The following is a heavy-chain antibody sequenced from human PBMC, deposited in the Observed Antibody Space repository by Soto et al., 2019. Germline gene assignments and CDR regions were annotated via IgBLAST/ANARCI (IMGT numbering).Heavy chain of an antibody. J-gene: IGHJ6*02. D-gene: IGHD3-22*01. CDR3: AADGAYYYDSSGYPGDYGMDV. Sequence: SVKVSCKASGFTFTSSAVQWVRQARGQRLEWIGWIVVGSGNTNYAQKFQERVTITRDMSTSTAYMELSSLRSEDTAVYYCAADGAYYYDSSGYPGDYGMDVWGQGTTVTVYS. V-gene: IGHV1-58*01. CDR2: IVVGSGNT. CDR1: GFTFTSSA.